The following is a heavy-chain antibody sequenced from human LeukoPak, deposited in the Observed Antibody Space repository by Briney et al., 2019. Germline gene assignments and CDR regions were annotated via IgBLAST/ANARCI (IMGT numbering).Heavy chain of an antibody. CDR1: GESFSAYV. D-gene: IGHD6-25*01. CDR2: INQSGTT. Sequence: SETLSLTCVVYGESFSAYVWSWIRQSPGKGLQWIGEINQSGTTNYNPSLKSRVTISADTSKNQVSLNVTSVTAADTAVYYCARHYLRQRLAPYNWFDPWGQGTRVTVSS. CDR3: ARHYLRQRLAPYNWFDP. J-gene: IGHJ5*02. V-gene: IGHV4-34*01.